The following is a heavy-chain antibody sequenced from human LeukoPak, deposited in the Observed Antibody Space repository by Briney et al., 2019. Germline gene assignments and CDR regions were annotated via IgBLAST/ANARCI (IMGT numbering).Heavy chain of an antibody. D-gene: IGHD3-3*01. CDR2: ISGSGGST. CDR3: AKESADFWSGYYLRINYHGMDV. J-gene: IGHJ6*02. Sequence: PGGSLRLSCAASGFTFSSYAMSWVRQAPGKGLEWVSAISGSGGSTYCADSVKGRFTISRDNSKNTLYLQMNSLRAEDTAVYYCAKESADFWSGYYLRINYHGMDVWGQGTTVTVS. V-gene: IGHV3-23*01. CDR1: GFTFSSYA.